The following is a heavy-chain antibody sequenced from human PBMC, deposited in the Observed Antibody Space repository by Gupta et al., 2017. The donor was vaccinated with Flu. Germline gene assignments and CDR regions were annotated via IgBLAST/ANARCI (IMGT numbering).Heavy chain of an antibody. CDR3: ARGRTGTTVHYVFDM. CDR1: GFTFNNYA. D-gene: IGHD1-1*01. J-gene: IGHJ3*02. CDR2: IKVGGRTT. V-gene: IGHV3-23*01. Sequence: EVQLLESGGGLVQPGGSLRLSCAASGFTFNNYAMSWVRQAPGKGLEWVALIKVGGRTTYYTDSVKGLLTVGDGSTYYADSVGGRFTISRDNSENTLYLHMNSLRDEDSAIYYCARGRTGTTVHYVFDMWGQGTMVTVSP.